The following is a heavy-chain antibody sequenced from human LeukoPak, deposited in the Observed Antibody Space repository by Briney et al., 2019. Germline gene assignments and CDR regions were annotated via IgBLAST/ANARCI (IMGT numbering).Heavy chain of an antibody. J-gene: IGHJ4*02. Sequence: SETLSLTCTVSGGSISSYYRSWIRQPPGKGLEWIGYIYYSGSTNYNPSLKSRVTISVDTSKNQFSLKLSSVTAADTAVYYCAREGYCYDSSGSRHFDYWGQGTLVTVSS. V-gene: IGHV4-59*01. CDR2: IYYSGST. CDR3: AREGYCYDSSGSRHFDY. CDR1: GGSISSYY. D-gene: IGHD3-22*01.